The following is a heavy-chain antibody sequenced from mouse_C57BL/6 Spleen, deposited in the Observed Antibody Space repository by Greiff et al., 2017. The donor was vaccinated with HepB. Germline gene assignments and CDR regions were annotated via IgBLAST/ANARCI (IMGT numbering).Heavy chain of an antibody. Sequence: EVKLVESGGGLVKPGGSLKLSCAASGFTFSSYAMSWVRQTPEKRLEWVATISDGGSYTYYPDNVKGRFTISRDNAKNNLYLQMSHLKSEDTAMYYCAIYYNNLYFDYWGQGTTLTVSS. D-gene: IGHD2-5*01. CDR2: ISDGGSYT. V-gene: IGHV5-4*03. CDR3: AIYYNNLYFDY. J-gene: IGHJ2*01. CDR1: GFTFSSYA.